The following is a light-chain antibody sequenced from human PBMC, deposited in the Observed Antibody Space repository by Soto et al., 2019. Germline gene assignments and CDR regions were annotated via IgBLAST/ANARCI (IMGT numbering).Light chain of an antibody. J-gene: IGLJ1*01. V-gene: IGLV1-51*01. CDR2: DDN. Sequence: QSLLTQPPSVSAASGQKCTISCSGSSSNIGGNSVSWYQQLPGTAPKLLIYDDNNRPSGIPDRFSGSKYGTSATLGITGFQTGDEADYYCGSWDSSLSAYVFGTGTKVTVL. CDR3: GSWDSSLSAYV. CDR1: SSNIGGNS.